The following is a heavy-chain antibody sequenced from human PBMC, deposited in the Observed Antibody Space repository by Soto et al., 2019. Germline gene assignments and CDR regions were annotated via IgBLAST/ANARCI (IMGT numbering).Heavy chain of an antibody. CDR1: GGTFSSYT. V-gene: IGHV1-69*02. J-gene: IGHJ5*02. CDR2: IIPILGIA. Sequence: SVKVSCKASGGTFSSYTISWVRQAPGRGFEWMGRIIPILGIANYAQKFQGRVTITADKSTSTAYMELSSLRSEDTAVYYCARAFGASIAAPAPPFDPWGQGTLVTVSS. D-gene: IGHD6-6*01. CDR3: ARAFGASIAAPAPPFDP.